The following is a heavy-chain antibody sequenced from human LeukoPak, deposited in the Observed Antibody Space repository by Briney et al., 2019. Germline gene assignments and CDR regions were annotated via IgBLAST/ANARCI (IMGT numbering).Heavy chain of an antibody. CDR3: AKGVHAYEYSSSSAGY. V-gene: IGHV3-23*01. Sequence: PGGSLRLSCAASGFTFSSYAMSWVRQAPGKGLEWVSAISGSGGSTYYADSVKGRFTISRDNSKNTLYLQMNSLRAEDTAVYYCAKGVHAYEYSSSSAGYWGQGTLVTVSS. CDR1: GFTFSSYA. CDR2: ISGSGGST. J-gene: IGHJ4*02. D-gene: IGHD6-6*01.